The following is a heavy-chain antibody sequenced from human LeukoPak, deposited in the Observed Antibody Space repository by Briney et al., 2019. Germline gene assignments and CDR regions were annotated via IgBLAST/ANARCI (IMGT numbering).Heavy chain of an antibody. V-gene: IGHV4-39*01. CDR1: GGSISSSSYY. CDR3: ARQKSYSGYDYFDY. J-gene: IGHJ4*02. CDR2: IYYSGST. Sequence: SETLSLTCTVSGGSISSSSYYWGWIRQPPGKGLEWIGSIYYSGSTYYNPSLKSRVTISVDTSKNQFSLKLSSVTAADTAVYYCARQKSYSGYDYFDYWGQGTLVTVSS. D-gene: IGHD5-12*01.